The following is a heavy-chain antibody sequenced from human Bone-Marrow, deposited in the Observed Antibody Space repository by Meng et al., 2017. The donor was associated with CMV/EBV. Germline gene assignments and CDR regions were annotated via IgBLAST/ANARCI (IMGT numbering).Heavy chain of an antibody. CDR3: AREPLSWYENDD. CDR2: ISSSSSYI. Sequence: GGSLRLSCAASGFTFSSYSMNWVRQAPGKGLEWVSSISSSSSYIYYADSVKGRFTISRDNAKNSLYLQMNSLRAEDTAVYYCAREPLSWYENDDWGQGTLVTVSS. CDR1: GFTFSSYS. J-gene: IGHJ4*02. D-gene: IGHD6-13*01. V-gene: IGHV3-21*01.